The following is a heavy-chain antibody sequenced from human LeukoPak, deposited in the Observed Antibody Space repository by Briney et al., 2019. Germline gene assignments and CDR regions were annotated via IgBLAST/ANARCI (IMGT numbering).Heavy chain of an antibody. CDR2: IIPMFGA. V-gene: IGHV1-69*05. J-gene: IGHJ4*02. Sequence: ASVKVSCRAPGGTFSTHAVGWVRQAPGQGLEWMGGIIPMFGANYAQNFRGRVTITTDESTSTAYMELSSLRSEDTAVYFCARMSVIGPSQFDFWGQGTPVTVSS. CDR1: GGTFSTHA. CDR3: ARMSVIGPSQFDF. D-gene: IGHD2-21*01.